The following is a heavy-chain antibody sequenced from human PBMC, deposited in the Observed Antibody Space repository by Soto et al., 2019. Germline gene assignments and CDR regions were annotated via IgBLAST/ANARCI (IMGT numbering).Heavy chain of an antibody. CDR1: GGSISSGGYY. CDR2: IYYSGST. Sequence: SETLSLTCTVSGGSISSGGYYWSWIRQHPGKGLEWIGYIYYSGSTYYNPSLKSRVTISVDTSKNQFSLKLSSVTAADTAVYYCASSNIAAAGFYYYGMDVWGRGTTVPVSS. V-gene: IGHV4-31*03. D-gene: IGHD6-13*01. J-gene: IGHJ6*02. CDR3: ASSNIAAAGFYYYGMDV.